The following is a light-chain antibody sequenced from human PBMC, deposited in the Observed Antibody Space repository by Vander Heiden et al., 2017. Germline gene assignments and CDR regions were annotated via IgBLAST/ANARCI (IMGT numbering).Light chain of an antibody. CDR3: MQATHWPYT. Sequence: DVVLTQSPLPPLVTLGQPASIACRSSQSLVFSDGNNYLNWFHQSPGQSPRRLIYRVSDRDSGVPDRFSGSRSGTDFTLKISRVEAEDVGVYFCMQATHWPYTFGQGTKLEI. CDR2: RVS. V-gene: IGKV2-30*01. J-gene: IGKJ2*01. CDR1: QSLVFSDGNNY.